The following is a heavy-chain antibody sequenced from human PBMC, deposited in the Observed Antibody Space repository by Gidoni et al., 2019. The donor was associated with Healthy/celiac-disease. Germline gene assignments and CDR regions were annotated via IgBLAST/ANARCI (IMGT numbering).Heavy chain of an antibody. D-gene: IGHD3-9*01. CDR2: ISGSGGST. J-gene: IGHJ6*02. CDR3: AKEIPGDIFYYYGMDV. Sequence: EVQLVESGGGLVQPGGSLRLSCAASGFTFSSYTMSWVRQAPGKGLEWVSAISGSGGSTYYADSVKGRFTISRDNSKNTLYLQMNSLRAEDTAVYYCAKEIPGDIFYYYGMDVWGQGTTVTVSS. V-gene: IGHV3-23*04. CDR1: GFTFSSYT.